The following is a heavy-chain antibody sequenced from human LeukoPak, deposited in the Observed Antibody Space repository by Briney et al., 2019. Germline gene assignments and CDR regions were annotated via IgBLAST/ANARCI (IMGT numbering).Heavy chain of an antibody. D-gene: IGHD2-15*01. Sequence: GASVKVSCKASGYTFTSYGISWVRQAPGQGLEWMGIINPSGGSTSYAQKFQGRVTMTRDTPTSTVYMELSSLRSEDTAVYYCARTRISPGYCSGGSCYPRYWGQGTLVTVSS. CDR2: INPSGGST. CDR1: GYTFTSYG. CDR3: ARTRISPGYCSGGSCYPRY. V-gene: IGHV1-46*01. J-gene: IGHJ4*02.